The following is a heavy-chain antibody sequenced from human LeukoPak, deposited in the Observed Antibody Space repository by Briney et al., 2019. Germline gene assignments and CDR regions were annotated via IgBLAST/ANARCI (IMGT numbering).Heavy chain of an antibody. V-gene: IGHV3-74*01. CDR1: GFTFSSYW. CDR3: ARGEVRDYYDSSGCYSPFDY. J-gene: IGHJ4*02. Sequence: GGSLRLSCAASGFTFSSYWMHWVRQAPGKGLVWVSRINSDGSSTSYADSVKGRFTISRDNAKNTLYLQMNSLRAEDTAVYYCARGEVRDYYDSSGCYSPFDYWGQGTLVTVSS. CDR2: INSDGSST. D-gene: IGHD3-22*01.